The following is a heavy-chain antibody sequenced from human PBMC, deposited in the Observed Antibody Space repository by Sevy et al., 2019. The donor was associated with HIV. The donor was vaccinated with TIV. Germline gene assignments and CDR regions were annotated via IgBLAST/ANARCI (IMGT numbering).Heavy chain of an antibody. Sequence: GGSRRLSCAASGFTFSKAWMNWVRQAPGKGLEWVGRIKSKADGGTTDYAASVKGRFTISRDDSKNTLYLQMNSLKTDDTAVYYCTTKKDFWSGYFYFDYWGQGTLVTVSS. D-gene: IGHD3-3*01. V-gene: IGHV3-15*05. CDR3: TTKKDFWSGYFYFDY. CDR1: GFTFSKAW. CDR2: IKSKADGGTT. J-gene: IGHJ4*02.